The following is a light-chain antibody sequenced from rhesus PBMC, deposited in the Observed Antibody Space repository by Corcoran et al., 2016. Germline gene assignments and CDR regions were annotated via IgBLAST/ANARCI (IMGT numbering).Light chain of an antibody. CDR3: HQHNIYPWT. Sequence: DIQMTQSPSSLSASVGDTLTITCQASQDISKFLAWYQQKPGKVPKLLIYDASTLQSGVPSRFSGSGSGTEFTLPISSLQPEDFATYNCHQHNIYPWTFGQGTKVEIK. CDR1: QDISKF. V-gene: IGKV1-33*02. J-gene: IGKJ1*01. CDR2: DAS.